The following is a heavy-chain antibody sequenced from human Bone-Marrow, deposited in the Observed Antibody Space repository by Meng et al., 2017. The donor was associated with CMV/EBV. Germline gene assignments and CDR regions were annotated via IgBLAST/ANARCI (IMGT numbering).Heavy chain of an antibody. CDR1: GFTFSNAW. J-gene: IGHJ4*02. CDR2: IKSKTDGGTT. CDR3: TTEGAYCSSTSCYEGPDY. Sequence: GGSLRLSCAASGFTFSNAWMSWVRQAPGKGLEWVGRIKSKTDGGTTDYAAPVKGRFTISRDDSKNTLYLQMNSLKTEDTAVYYCTTEGAYCSSTSCYEGPDYWGQGTLVPSPQ. V-gene: IGHV3-15*01. D-gene: IGHD2-2*01.